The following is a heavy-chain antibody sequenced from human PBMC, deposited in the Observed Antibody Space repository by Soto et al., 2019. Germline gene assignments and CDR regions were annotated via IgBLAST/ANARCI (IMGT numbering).Heavy chain of an antibody. Sequence: QVQLQESGPGLVKPSETLLLTCTVSGGSINNYYLSWIRQPPGKGLEFIGYIYYPGTTTYNPYLKSRVTISVDTSKNPFSLKLSSVTAADTDVYYCARLGGYYQALDSWGQGTLLTVSS. D-gene: IGHD3-22*01. V-gene: IGHV4-59*08. J-gene: IGHJ4*02. CDR3: ARLGGYYQALDS. CDR1: GGSINNYY. CDR2: IYYPGTT.